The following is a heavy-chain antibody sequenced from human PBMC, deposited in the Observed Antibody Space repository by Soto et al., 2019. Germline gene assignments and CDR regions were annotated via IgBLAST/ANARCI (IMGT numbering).Heavy chain of an antibody. J-gene: IGHJ4*02. CDR1: GCTFTNNW. V-gene: IGHV5-10-1*01. CDR3: ARRRGYSYDFDY. Sequence: GESLKISCNASGCTFTNNWISWVRQKPGQGLEWMGRIDPSDSRTKYNPSFEGHVTISIDKSINTAFLQWSSLRASDTAVYFCARRRGYSYDFDYWGQGTLVTVSS. D-gene: IGHD5-18*01. CDR2: IDPSDSRT.